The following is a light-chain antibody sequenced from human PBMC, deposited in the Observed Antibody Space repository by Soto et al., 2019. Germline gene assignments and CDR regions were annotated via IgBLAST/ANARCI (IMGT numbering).Light chain of an antibody. CDR2: KAS. J-gene: IGKJ3*01. Sequence: DIQMTQSPSTLSASVGDRVTITCRASQSISSWLAWYQQKPGKAPKLLIYKASSLESGVPSRFSGSGSGTEFTLTINSLQPDDFATYYCQQYNSTPFTFGPGTKVDIK. V-gene: IGKV1-5*03. CDR3: QQYNSTPFT. CDR1: QSISSW.